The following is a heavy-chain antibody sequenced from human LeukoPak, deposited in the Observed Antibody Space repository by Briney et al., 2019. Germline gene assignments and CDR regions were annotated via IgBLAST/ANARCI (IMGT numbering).Heavy chain of an antibody. CDR2: IRDSGSST. CDR1: GFTFSSYA. Sequence: GGALRLSYAASGFTFSSYAMSWVRQAPGKGLEWVSAIRDSGSSTHYADSVKGRFTTSRDNSKNTLFLQMNSLRAEDTAIYYCAKYGPQDSGSSHFDYWGQGALVTVPS. D-gene: IGHD1-26*01. J-gene: IGHJ4*02. V-gene: IGHV3-23*01. CDR3: AKYGPQDSGSSHFDY.